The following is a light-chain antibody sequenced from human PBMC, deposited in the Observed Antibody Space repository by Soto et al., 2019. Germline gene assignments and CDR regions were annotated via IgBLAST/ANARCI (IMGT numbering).Light chain of an antibody. CDR1: QSVSIN. J-gene: IGKJ5*01. Sequence: TRSPIPLSVSPCARATLSCRASQSVSINLAWYQQKPGQAPRLLIYDASNRATGIPARFSGSGSGTDFTLTISSLEREDFAIYYCQQRQYWPPITFGQGTRREIK. CDR3: QQRQYWPPIT. V-gene: IGKV3-11*01. CDR2: DAS.